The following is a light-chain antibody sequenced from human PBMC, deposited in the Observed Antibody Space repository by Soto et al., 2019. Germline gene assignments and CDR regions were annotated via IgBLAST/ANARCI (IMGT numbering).Light chain of an antibody. J-gene: IGLJ1*01. V-gene: IGLV1-51*01. CDR3: GTWDSSMSVYV. CDR1: SSNIGNNY. CDR2: DNN. Sequence: QSMLTQPPSVSAAPGQKVTISCSGSSSNIGNNYVSWYQQLPGTAPKLLIYDNNKRPSGIPDRFSGSKSGTSATLGITGLQTGDEADYYCGTWDSSMSVYVFGNGTKVTVL.